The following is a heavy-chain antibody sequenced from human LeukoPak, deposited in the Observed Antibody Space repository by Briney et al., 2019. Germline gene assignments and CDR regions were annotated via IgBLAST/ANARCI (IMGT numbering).Heavy chain of an antibody. D-gene: IGHD4-23*01. CDR2: ICGSGTST. V-gene: IGHV3-23*01. Sequence: GGSLRLSCTASGFTFSNYAMNWVRQAPGKGLEWVSGICGSGTSTYYADSVKGRFTISRDNSKNALYLQMNSLRAEDTAVYYCANGNSKVWGQGTLVTVSS. CDR3: ANGNSKV. CDR1: GFTFSNYA. J-gene: IGHJ4*02.